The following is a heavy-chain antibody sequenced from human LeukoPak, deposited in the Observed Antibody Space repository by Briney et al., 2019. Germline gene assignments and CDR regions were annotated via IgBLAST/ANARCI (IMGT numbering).Heavy chain of an antibody. D-gene: IGHD5-18*01. Sequence: SETLSLTCTGSGVSISSYYWSWLRQPPGNGLKWLVYIYYSGSTNYNPSLKSRVTISVDTSKNQFSLKLSSVTAADTAVYYCARGKASGYSYGYYYYYYMDVWGKGTTVTVSS. V-gene: IGHV4-59*01. CDR1: GVSISSYY. CDR3: ARGKASGYSYGYYYYYYMDV. CDR2: IYYSGST. J-gene: IGHJ6*03.